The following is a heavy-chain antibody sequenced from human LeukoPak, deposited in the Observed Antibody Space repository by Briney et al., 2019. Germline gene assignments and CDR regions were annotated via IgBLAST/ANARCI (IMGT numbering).Heavy chain of an antibody. V-gene: IGHV3-48*02. CDR3: ARRDYGGNSGDY. CDR2: IGTSSSTI. D-gene: IGHD4-23*01. J-gene: IGHJ4*02. CDR1: GFTFSTYG. Sequence: PGGSLRLSCAASGFTFSTYGMNWVRQAPGKGLERVSYIGTSSSTIYYADSVKGRFTISRDNAKNSLYLQMNSLRDEDTAVYYCARRDYGGNSGDYWGQGTLVTVSS.